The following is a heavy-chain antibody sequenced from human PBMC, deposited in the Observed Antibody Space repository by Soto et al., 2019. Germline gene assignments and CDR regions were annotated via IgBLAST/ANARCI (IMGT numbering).Heavy chain of an antibody. Sequence: QVQLQESGPGLVKPSETLSLTCAVSGASISDYYWTWVRQPEGKGLEWIGNIYYSGSTNYNPSLKSRVTIPVDTSKIQFSLRLSSVTAADTAVYVCARDDSGGCGSYDYYGMDVGGQGTTVTVSS. V-gene: IGHV4-59*01. D-gene: IGHD2-8*01. J-gene: IGHJ6*02. CDR1: GASISDYY. CDR3: ARDDSGGCGSYDYYGMDV. CDR2: IYYSGST.